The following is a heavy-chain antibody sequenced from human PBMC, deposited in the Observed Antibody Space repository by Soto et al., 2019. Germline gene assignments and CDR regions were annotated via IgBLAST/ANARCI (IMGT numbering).Heavy chain of an antibody. V-gene: IGHV1-46*01. CDR3: ARDYRDSSGSYCYYYYGMDV. D-gene: IGHD3-22*01. J-gene: IGHJ6*02. CDR1: GYTFTSYY. Sequence: SVKVSCRAPGYTFTSYYMHLVRQAPGQRLEWMGIINPSGGSTSYAQKFQGRVTMTRDTSTSTVYMELSSLRSEDTAVYYCARDYRDSSGSYCYYYYGMDVWGQGNTVTVSS. CDR2: INPSGGST.